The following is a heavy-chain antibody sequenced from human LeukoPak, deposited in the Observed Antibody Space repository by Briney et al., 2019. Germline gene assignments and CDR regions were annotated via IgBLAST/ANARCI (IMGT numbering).Heavy chain of an antibody. CDR3: AREGISVMAAAFDY. V-gene: IGHV4-34*01. D-gene: IGHD6-25*01. CDR1: GGSFSGYY. Sequence: SETLSLTCAVYGGSFSGYYWSWIRQPPGKGLEWIGEINHSGSTNYNPSLKSRVTISVDTSKNQFSLKLSSVTAADTAVYYCAREGISVMAAAFDYWGQGILVTVSS. CDR2: INHSGST. J-gene: IGHJ4*02.